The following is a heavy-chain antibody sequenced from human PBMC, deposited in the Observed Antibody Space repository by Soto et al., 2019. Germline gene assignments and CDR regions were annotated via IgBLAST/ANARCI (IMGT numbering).Heavy chain of an antibody. D-gene: IGHD1-26*01. J-gene: IGHJ4*02. V-gene: IGHV3-23*01. CDR2: ISGSGGST. Sequence: RPSFADSGCTFRRSAIRCFLQAPGKGLEWVSAISGSGGSTYYADSVKGRFTISRDNSKNTLYLQMNSLRAEDTAVYYCAKDGGSYLICNYWGQGNRV. CDR3: AKDGGSYLICNY. CDR1: GCTFRRSA.